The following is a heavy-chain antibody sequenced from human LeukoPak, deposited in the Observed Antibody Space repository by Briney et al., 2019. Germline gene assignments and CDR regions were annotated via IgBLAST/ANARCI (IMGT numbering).Heavy chain of an antibody. CDR2: IWYDGSNK. V-gene: IGHV3-33*01. CDR1: GFTFSSYG. J-gene: IGHJ3*02. D-gene: IGHD2-2*01. Sequence: GGSLRLSCAASGFTFSSYGMHWVRQAPGKGLEWVAVIWYDGSNKYYADSVKGRFTISRDNSKNTLYLQMNSLRAEDTAVYYCARDIVVVPVASDAFDIWGQGTMVTVSS. CDR3: ARDIVVVPVASDAFDI.